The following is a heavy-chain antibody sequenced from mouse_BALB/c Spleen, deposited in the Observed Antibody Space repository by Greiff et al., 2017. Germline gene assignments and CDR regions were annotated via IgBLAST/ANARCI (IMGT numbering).Heavy chain of an antibody. CDR3: ARKGGRIYAMDY. Sequence: VKLMESGPGLVQPSQSLSITCTVSGFSLTSYGVHWVRQSPGKGLEWLGVIWSGGSTDYNAAFISRLSISKDNSKSQVFFKMNSLQANDTAIYYCARKGGRIYAMDYWGQGTSVTVSS. D-gene: IGHD1-1*01. CDR2: IWSGGST. J-gene: IGHJ4*01. CDR1: GFSLTSYG. V-gene: IGHV2-2*02.